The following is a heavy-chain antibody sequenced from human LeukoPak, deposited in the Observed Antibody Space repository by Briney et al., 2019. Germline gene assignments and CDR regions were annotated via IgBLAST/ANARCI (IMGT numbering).Heavy chain of an antibody. Sequence: KASETLSLTCTVSGGSISSGGYYWSWIRQHPGKGLEWIGYIYYSGSTYYNPSLKSRVTISVDTSKNQFSLKLSSVTAADTAVYYCARVVPAAKKTYYFDYWGQGTLVTVSS. CDR3: ARVVPAAKKTYYFDY. CDR1: GGSISSGGYY. D-gene: IGHD2-2*01. J-gene: IGHJ4*02. CDR2: IYYSGST. V-gene: IGHV4-31*03.